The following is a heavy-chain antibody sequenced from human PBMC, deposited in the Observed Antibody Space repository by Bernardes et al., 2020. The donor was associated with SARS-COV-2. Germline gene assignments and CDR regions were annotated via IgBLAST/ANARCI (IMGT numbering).Heavy chain of an antibody. Sequence: SETLSLTCTVSGGSISSYYWSWIRQPPGKGLEWIGYIYYSGNTNYNPSLKSRVTISVDTSKNQFSLKLTSVTAADTAIYFCARCNYDSSCYSFDYWGQGTLVTVSS. V-gene: IGHV4-59*01. J-gene: IGHJ4*02. CDR1: GGSISSYY. D-gene: IGHD3-22*01. CDR3: ARCNYDSSCYSFDY. CDR2: IYYSGNT.